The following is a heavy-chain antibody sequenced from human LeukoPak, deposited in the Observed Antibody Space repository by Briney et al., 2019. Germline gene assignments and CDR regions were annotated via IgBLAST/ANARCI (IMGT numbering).Heavy chain of an antibody. D-gene: IGHD5-12*01. CDR1: GFTFSSYG. CDR3: AKDMFLYSGYGSFDY. Sequence: PGGSLRLSCAASGFTFSSYGMHWVRQAPGKGLEWVAVISYDGSNKYYADSVKGRFTISRDNSKNTLYLQMNSLRAEDTAVYYCAKDMFLYSGYGSFDYRGQGTLVTVSS. V-gene: IGHV3-30*18. CDR2: ISYDGSNK. J-gene: IGHJ4*02.